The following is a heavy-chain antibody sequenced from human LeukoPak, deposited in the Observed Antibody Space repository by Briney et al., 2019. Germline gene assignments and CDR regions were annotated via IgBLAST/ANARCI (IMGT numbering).Heavy chain of an antibody. CDR1: GYSISSGYY. Sequence: PSETLSLTCAVSGYSISSGYYWGWIRQPPGKGLEWIGSIYHSGSTYYNPSLKSRVTISVDTSKNRFSLKLSSVTAADTAVYYCARHANSGSYYEGYWGQGTLVTVSS. CDR3: ARHANSGSYYEGY. V-gene: IGHV4-38-2*01. CDR2: IYHSGST. J-gene: IGHJ4*02. D-gene: IGHD1-26*01.